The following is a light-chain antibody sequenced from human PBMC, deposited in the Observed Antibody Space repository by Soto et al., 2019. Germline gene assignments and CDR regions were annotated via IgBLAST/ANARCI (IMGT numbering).Light chain of an antibody. J-gene: IGKJ1*01. CDR1: DTINNW. CDR3: KQYDKFSHT. V-gene: IGKV1-5*03. Sequence: DIQMTQSPSTLSASVGDRVTITCRASDTINNWLAWYQQKPGKAPKLLIYKASTLEYGVPSRFSGSGSATEFTLTISSLQPDDFATYYCKQYDKFSHTFGQGTKVEIK. CDR2: KAS.